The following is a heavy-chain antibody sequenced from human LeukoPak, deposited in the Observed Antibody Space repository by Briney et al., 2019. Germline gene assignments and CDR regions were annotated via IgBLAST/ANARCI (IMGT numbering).Heavy chain of an antibody. CDR3: AKDLSRSGYYRSWFDP. D-gene: IGHD3-22*01. CDR1: GFPFSSYS. Sequence: GGSLRLSCAASGFPFSSYSMNWVRQAPGKGLEWISYISSTRNTIYYADSVEGRFTISRDNAKNSLFLQMTSLRAEDTAVYYCAKDLSRSGYYRSWFDPWGQGTLVTVSS. V-gene: IGHV3-48*01. J-gene: IGHJ5*02. CDR2: ISSTRNTI.